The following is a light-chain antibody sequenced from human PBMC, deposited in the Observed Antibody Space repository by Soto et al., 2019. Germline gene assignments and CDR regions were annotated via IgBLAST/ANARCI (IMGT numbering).Light chain of an antibody. CDR2: EVS. CDR3: SSYTTSRTPV. V-gene: IGLV2-14*01. Sequence: QSALTQPASVSGSPGQSITISCAGTSSDVGGYNYVSWYQQHPGKAPKVMIYEVSYRPSGVSDRFSGSKSGNTASLTISGLQAEDEADYYCSSYTTSRTPVFGGGTKLTVL. J-gene: IGLJ3*02. CDR1: SSDVGGYNY.